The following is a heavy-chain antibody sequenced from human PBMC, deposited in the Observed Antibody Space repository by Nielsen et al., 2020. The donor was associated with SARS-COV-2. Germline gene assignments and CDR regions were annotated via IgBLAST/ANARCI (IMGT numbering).Heavy chain of an antibody. V-gene: IGHV4-59*01. D-gene: IGHD3-3*01. CDR1: GGSISSYY. CDR3: ARVVRPYDFWSGYYGAFDI. J-gene: IGHJ3*02. CDR2: IYYSGST. Sequence: SETLSLTCTVSGGSISSYYWSWIRQPPGKGLEWIGYIYYSGSTNYNPSLKSRVTISVDTSKNQFSLKLSSVTAADTAVYYCARVVRPYDFWSGYYGAFDIWGQGTMATVSS.